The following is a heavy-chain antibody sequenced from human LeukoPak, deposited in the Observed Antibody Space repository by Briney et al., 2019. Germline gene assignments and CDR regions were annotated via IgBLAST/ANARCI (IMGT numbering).Heavy chain of an antibody. J-gene: IGHJ4*02. CDR1: GASFNDYY. Sequence: SETLSLTCAVSGASFNDYYWSWVRQTPGKGLEWIGEINHSGYTNDSPSLKSRVTLSIDTSRKQFSLNPRSVTVADTGIYYCTRMTTGHDYWGQGTLVTVSS. CDR2: INHSGYT. V-gene: IGHV4-34*01. CDR3: TRMTTGHDY. D-gene: IGHD4-17*01.